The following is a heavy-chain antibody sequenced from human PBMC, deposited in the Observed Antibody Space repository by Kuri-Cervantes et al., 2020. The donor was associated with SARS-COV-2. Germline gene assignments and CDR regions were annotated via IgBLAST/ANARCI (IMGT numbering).Heavy chain of an antibody. CDR3: ARLFHNGWFDP. D-gene: IGHD1-1*01. V-gene: IGHV1-18*01. Sequence: GESLKISCKASGYTFTSYGISWVRQAPGQGLEWMGWISAYNGNTNYAQKFQGRVTMTTDTSTSTAYMELRSLRSDDTAVYYCARLFHNGWFDPWGQGTLVTVSS. CDR2: ISAYNGNT. J-gene: IGHJ5*02. CDR1: GYTFTSYG.